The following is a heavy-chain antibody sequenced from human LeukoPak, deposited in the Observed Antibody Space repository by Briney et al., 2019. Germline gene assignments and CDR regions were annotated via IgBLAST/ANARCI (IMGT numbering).Heavy chain of an antibody. V-gene: IGHV3-48*03. CDR1: RFYFSTYD. D-gene: IGHD5-12*01. J-gene: IGHJ4*02. CDR3: ASAHGGSGYDRPFDY. CDR2: IDSSATTT. Sequence: GGSLRLSCTVSRFYFSTYDMHWVRQVPGKGLEGSSYIDSSATTTYYAGSVQGRFTISRDNAKNSLYLQMRSLRVEDTAFYYCASAHGGSGYDRPFDYWGQGTLVTVSS.